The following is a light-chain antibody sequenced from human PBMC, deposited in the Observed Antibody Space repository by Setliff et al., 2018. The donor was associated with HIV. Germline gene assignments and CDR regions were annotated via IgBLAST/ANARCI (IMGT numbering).Light chain of an antibody. V-gene: IGLV1-44*01. CDR3: AAWDDSLHGVV. Sequence: QSVLTQPPSASGTPGQRITISCSGSSSNIGSNTVNWYQQFPGTAPKLLISGDHRRPSGVPDRLSGSKSGTSASLAISGLQSEDEADYYCAAWDDSLHGVVFGGGTKVTVL. J-gene: IGLJ3*02. CDR1: SSNIGSNT. CDR2: GDH.